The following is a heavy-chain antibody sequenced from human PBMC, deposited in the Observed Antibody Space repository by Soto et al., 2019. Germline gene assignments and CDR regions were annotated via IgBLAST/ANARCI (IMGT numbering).Heavy chain of an antibody. Sequence: SETLSLTCAVYGGSFSGYYWSWIRQPPGKGLEWIGEINHSGSTNYNPSLKSRVTISVDTSKNQFSLKLSSVTAADTAVYYCARGRAGLYDFLGDAFDIWGQGTMVTVSS. D-gene: IGHD3-3*01. CDR3: ARGRAGLYDFLGDAFDI. J-gene: IGHJ3*02. CDR2: INHSGST. CDR1: GGSFSGYY. V-gene: IGHV4-34*01.